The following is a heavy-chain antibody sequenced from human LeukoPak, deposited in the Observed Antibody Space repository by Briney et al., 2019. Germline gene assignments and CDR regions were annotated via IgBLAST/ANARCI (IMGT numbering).Heavy chain of an antibody. CDR2: ISYSGST. D-gene: IGHD4-17*01. V-gene: IGHV4-59*01. Sequence: KASETLSLTCTVSGGSISGYHWSWIRQPPGKGLESIGYISYSGSTTYNPSLRSRVTLSEDTSKTQFSLKLISVTAADTAVYYCARGTTVTTYADHWGQGTLVAVSS. CDR3: ARGTTVTTYADH. J-gene: IGHJ4*02. CDR1: GGSISGYH.